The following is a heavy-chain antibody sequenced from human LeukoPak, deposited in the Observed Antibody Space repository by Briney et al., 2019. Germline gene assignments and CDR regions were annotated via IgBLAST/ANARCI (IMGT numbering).Heavy chain of an antibody. CDR2: IIPILGIA. V-gene: IGHV1-69*02. CDR1: GGTFSSYT. D-gene: IGHD3-3*01. Sequence: SVKVSCKASGGTFSSYTISWVRQAPGQGLEWMGRIIPILGIANYAQKFQGRVTITADRSTSTAYMELSSLRSEDTAVYYCARVPCITIFGVVTTPYYYMDVWGKGTTVTVSS. J-gene: IGHJ6*03. CDR3: ARVPCITIFGVVTTPYYYMDV.